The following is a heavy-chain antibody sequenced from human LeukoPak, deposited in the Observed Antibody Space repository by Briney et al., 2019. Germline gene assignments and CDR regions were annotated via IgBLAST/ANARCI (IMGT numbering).Heavy chain of an antibody. CDR1: GGSFSGYY. V-gene: IGHV4-34*01. Sequence: KPSETLSLTCAVYGGSFSGYYWSWIRQPPGKGLEWIGEINHSGSTNYNPSLKSRVTISVDTSKNQFSLKLSSVTAADTAVYYCARHETVAGIGYFQHWGQGTLVTVSS. J-gene: IGHJ1*01. CDR3: ARHETVAGIGYFQH. CDR2: INHSGST. D-gene: IGHD6-19*01.